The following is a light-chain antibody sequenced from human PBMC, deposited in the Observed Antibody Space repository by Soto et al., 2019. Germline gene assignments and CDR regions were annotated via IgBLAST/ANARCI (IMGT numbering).Light chain of an antibody. J-gene: IGLJ2*01. V-gene: IGLV2-8*01. CDR2: AVS. CDR3: WSYAGNTIFV. Sequence: QSVLTQPPSASGSLGQSVTISCTGTSGDVGGYNFVSWYQHHPGKAPKLLIFAVSQRPSGVPDRFSGSKSGNTASLTVSGLQAEDEADYYCWSYAGNTIFVFGGGTKLTVL. CDR1: SGDVGGYNF.